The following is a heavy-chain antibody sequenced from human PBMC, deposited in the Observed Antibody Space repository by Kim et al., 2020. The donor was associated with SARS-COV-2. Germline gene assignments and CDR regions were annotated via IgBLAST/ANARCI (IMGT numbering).Heavy chain of an antibody. CDR2: ISYDGSNK. CDR1: GFTFSSYA. D-gene: IGHD3-9*01. J-gene: IGHJ4*02. Sequence: GGSLRLSCAASGFTFSSYAMHWVRQAPGKGLEWVAVISYDGSNKYYADSVKGRFTISRDNSKNTLYLQMNSLRAEDTAVYYCARDRRYFDWLWNYYFDYWGQGTLVTVSS. CDR3: ARDRRYFDWLWNYYFDY. V-gene: IGHV3-30*04.